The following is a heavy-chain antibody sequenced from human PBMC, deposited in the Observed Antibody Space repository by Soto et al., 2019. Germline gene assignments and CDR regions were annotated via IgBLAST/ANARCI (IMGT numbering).Heavy chain of an antibody. D-gene: IGHD3-3*01. CDR3: ATILNRAFET. CDR2: IKQDGTEK. V-gene: IGHV3-7*01. CDR1: GFTFSSYW. Sequence: EVQLVESGGGLVQPGGSLRLSCAASGFTFSSYWMSWVRQAPGRGLEWMGNIKQDGTEKDYVDSVKGRFTISRDNARNSGFLQMDSLRADDTAVYYCATILNRAFETWGQGTMVTVSS. J-gene: IGHJ3*02.